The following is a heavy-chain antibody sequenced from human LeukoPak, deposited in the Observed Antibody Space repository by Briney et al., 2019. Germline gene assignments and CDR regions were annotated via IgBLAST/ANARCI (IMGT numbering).Heavy chain of an antibody. Sequence: SVKVSCEASGFTFTSSAMQWVRQARGQRLEWIGWIVVGSGNTNYAQKFQERVTITRDMSTSTAYMELSSLRSEDTAVYYCAADPTYYYDSSGYYYADYYYGMDVWGQGTTVTVSS. CDR3: AADPTYYYDSSGYYYADYYYGMDV. J-gene: IGHJ6*02. V-gene: IGHV1-58*02. D-gene: IGHD3-22*01. CDR1: GFTFTSSA. CDR2: IVVGSGNT.